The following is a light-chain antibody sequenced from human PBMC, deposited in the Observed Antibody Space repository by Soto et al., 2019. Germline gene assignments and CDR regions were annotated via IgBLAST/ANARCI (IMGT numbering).Light chain of an antibody. CDR2: DVS. V-gene: IGLV2-14*03. Sequence: QSVLTQPASVSGSPGQSITISCTGTSSDVGGHNFVSWYQQHPDKAPKLMIYDVSKRPSGVSNRFSGSKSGNTASLTISGLQAEDEGDYYCSSYTGTSTPVIFGGGTKLTVL. CDR3: SSYTGTSTPVI. CDR1: SSDVGGHNF. J-gene: IGLJ2*01.